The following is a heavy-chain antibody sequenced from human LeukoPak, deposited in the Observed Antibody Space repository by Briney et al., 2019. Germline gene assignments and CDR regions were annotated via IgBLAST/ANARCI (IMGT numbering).Heavy chain of an antibody. CDR2: VSYDGSSK. CDR1: GFTFSSYD. J-gene: IGHJ4*02. Sequence: GGSLRLSCAASGFTFSSYDMHWVRQAPGKGLEWVAVVSYDGSSKYCADAVKGRFTISRDNSKDTVYLQMNSLRAEDTAVYHCAKEDCSGGACYSLDYWGQGTLITVSS. D-gene: IGHD2-15*01. CDR3: AKEDCSGGACYSLDY. V-gene: IGHV3-30*18.